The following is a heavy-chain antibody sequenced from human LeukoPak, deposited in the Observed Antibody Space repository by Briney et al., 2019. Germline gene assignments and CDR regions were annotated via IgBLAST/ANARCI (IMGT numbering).Heavy chain of an antibody. D-gene: IGHD1-26*01. CDR1: GFTFSNDW. J-gene: IGHJ4*02. CDR2: INTDGSTT. Sequence: PGRSLRLSCAASGFTFSNDWMHWVRQAPGKGLVWVSRINTDGSTTTYADSVKGRFTISRDNAKNTLYLQMNSLRVEDTAVYYCARGRGGSYHYWGQGTLVTASS. CDR3: ARGRGGSYHY. V-gene: IGHV3-74*01.